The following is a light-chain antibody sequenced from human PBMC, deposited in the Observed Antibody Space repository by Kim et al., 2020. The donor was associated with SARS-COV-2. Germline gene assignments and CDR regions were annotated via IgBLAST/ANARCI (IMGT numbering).Light chain of an antibody. CDR2: YDN. Sequence: QSVLTQPPSVSEAPRQRVTISCSGSSSNIGKNAVNWYQQLPGKAPKLLIYYDNLLPSGVSDRFSGSKSGTSASLAISGLQSEDEADYYCAAWDDGLTAWVFGGGTQLTVL. CDR1: SSNIGKNA. CDR3: AAWDDGLTAWV. V-gene: IGLV1-36*01. J-gene: IGLJ3*02.